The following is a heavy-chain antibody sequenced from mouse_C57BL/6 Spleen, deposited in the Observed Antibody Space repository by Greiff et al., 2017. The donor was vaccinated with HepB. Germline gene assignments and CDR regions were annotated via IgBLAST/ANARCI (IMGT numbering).Heavy chain of an antibody. J-gene: IGHJ1*03. CDR1: GFSLTSYG. CDR3: ARKGPDDGYYGYFDV. D-gene: IGHD2-3*01. V-gene: IGHV2-2*01. CDR2: IWSGGST. Sequence: QVQLKESGPGLVQPSQSLSITCTVSGFSLTSYGVHWVRQSPGKGLEWLGVIWSGGSTDYNAAFISRLSISKDNSKSQVFFKMNSLQADDTAIYYCARKGPDDGYYGYFDVWGTGTTVTVSS.